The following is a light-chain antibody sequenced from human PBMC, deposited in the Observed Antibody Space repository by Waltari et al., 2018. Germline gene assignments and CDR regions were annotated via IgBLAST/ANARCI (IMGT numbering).Light chain of an antibody. Sequence: QSVLTQPPSASGTPGQSVTISCSGRTSNIGVNFVYWYQQFPGTAPKRLIYRNSQRPSGVPDRFSGSKSGTSASLSISGLRSEDEANYYCAAWDDSLSGPVFGGGTELTVL. CDR1: TSNIGVNF. CDR3: AAWDDSLSGPV. V-gene: IGLV1-47*01. CDR2: RNS. J-gene: IGLJ3*02.